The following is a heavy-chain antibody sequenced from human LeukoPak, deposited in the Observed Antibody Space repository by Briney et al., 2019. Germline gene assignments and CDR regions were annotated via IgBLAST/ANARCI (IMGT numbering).Heavy chain of an antibody. CDR1: GYTFTSYG. CDR3: ARGGDIVVVVAATSSYYYGMDV. D-gene: IGHD2-15*01. CDR2: ISAYNGNT. Sequence: ASVKVSCKASGYTFTSYGISWVRQAPGQGLEWMGWISAYNGNTNYAQKLQGRVTTTTDTSTSTAYMELRSLRSDDTAVYYCARGGDIVVVVAATSSYYYGMDVWGKGTTVTVSS. J-gene: IGHJ6*04. V-gene: IGHV1-18*04.